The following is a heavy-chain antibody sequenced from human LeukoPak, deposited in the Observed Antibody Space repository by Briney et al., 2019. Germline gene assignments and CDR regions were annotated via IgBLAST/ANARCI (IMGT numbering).Heavy chain of an antibody. J-gene: IGHJ6*03. Sequence: SETLSLTCTVSGGSISPYYWSWIRQSPGKGLEWIGYIYYSGNTYYNPSLKSRVTISVDTSKNQFSLKLSSVTAADTAVYYCARGRGYYYGSGSLNYYMDVWGKGTTVTVSS. V-gene: IGHV4-59*01. CDR1: GGSISPYY. CDR3: ARGRGYYYGSGSLNYYMDV. CDR2: IYYSGNT. D-gene: IGHD3-10*01.